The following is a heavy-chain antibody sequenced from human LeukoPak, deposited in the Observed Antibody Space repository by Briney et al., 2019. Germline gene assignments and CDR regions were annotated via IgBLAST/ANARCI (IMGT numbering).Heavy chain of an antibody. V-gene: IGHV1-2*02. CDR3: ARDQGIRFLEWLFDY. CDR1: GYTFTGYY. J-gene: IGHJ4*02. CDR2: INPNSGGT. D-gene: IGHD3-3*01. Sequence: ASVKVSCKASGYTFTGYYMHWVRQAPRQGLEWMGWINPNSGGTNYAQKFQGRVTMTRDTSISTAYMELSRLRSDDTAVYYCARDQGIRFLEWLFDYWGQGTLVTVSS.